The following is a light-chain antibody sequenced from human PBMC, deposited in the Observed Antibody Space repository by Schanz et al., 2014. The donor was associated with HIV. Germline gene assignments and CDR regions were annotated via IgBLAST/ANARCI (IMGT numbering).Light chain of an antibody. J-gene: IGKJ4*01. CDR3: QQTDSFPLT. CDR1: QSVNNN. Sequence: EIVMTQSPATLSVSPGERATLSCRASQSVNNNLAWYQQKSGQPPRLLIYGASTKATGIPARFSGSGSGTDFTLTISRLEPEDFATYFCQQTDSFPLTFGGGTRVEI. V-gene: IGKV3D-15*01. CDR2: GAS.